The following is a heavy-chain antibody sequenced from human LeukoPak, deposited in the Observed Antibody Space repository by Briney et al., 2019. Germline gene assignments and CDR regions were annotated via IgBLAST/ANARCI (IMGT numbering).Heavy chain of an antibody. CDR3: ARDPNSYYFDY. Sequence: GGSLRLSCAASGFTFSSYWMSWVRQAPGKGLEWVANIKQDGSEKYYVDSVKGRFTISRDNAKHSLYLQMNSLRAEDTAVYYCARDPNSYYFDYWGQGTLVTVSS. J-gene: IGHJ4*02. CDR1: GFTFSSYW. CDR2: IKQDGSEK. V-gene: IGHV3-7*01.